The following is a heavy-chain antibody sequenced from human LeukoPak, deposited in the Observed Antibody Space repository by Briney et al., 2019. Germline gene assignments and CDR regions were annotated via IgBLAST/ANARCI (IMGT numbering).Heavy chain of an antibody. CDR3: ARILGYGDYVRYFDY. V-gene: IGHV3-23*01. J-gene: IGHJ4*02. D-gene: IGHD4-17*01. CDR2: ISGSGSGGST. CDR1: GFTFSSSA. Sequence: GGSLRLSCAASGFTFSSSAMSWVRQAPGKGLEWVSSISGSGSGGSTYYADSVKGRFTISRDNSKNTLYLQMNSLRAEDTAVYYCARILGYGDYVRYFDYWGQGTLVTVSS.